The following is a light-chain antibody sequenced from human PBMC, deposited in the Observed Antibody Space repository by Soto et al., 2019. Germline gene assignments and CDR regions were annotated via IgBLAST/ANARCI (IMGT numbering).Light chain of an antibody. J-gene: IGKJ2*01. V-gene: IGKV3-20*01. CDR1: QSVSSSY. Sequence: EIVLTQSPGTLSLSPGERATLSCRASQSVSSSYLAWYQQKPGQAPRLLIYGASSRATGIPDRFSGSGFGTSFTLTTSRLEPEGFEVYYCQQYGSSQYAFGQGTKLDIK. CDR3: QQYGSSQYA. CDR2: GAS.